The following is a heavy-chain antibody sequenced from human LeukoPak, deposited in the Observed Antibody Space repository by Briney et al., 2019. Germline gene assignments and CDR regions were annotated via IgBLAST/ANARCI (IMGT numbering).Heavy chain of an antibody. CDR1: GASISSYY. J-gene: IGHJ4*02. Sequence: KPSETLSLTCTVSGASISSYYWTCIRQSPGKELEWIGHIYYSGSTNYNPSLKSRVTISVDTSKNQFSLKLTSVTAADTAVYYCAFDSTDYYGWGQGTLVTVSS. CDR3: AFDSTDYYG. D-gene: IGHD3-22*01. CDR2: IYYSGST. V-gene: IGHV4-59*12.